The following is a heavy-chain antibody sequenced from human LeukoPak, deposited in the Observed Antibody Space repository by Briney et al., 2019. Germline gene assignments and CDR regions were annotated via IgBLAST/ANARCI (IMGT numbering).Heavy chain of an antibody. J-gene: IGHJ6*02. D-gene: IGHD2-2*01. Sequence: GSLRLSCAASGFTVSSNYMTWVRQAPGQGLEWVSVIYFGGSTYYADSVKGRFTISRDNSKNTLYLQMSSLRAEDTAVYYCARDGKIGYCSSTTCLSPYYGMDVWGQGTTVTVSS. CDR3: ARDGKIGYCSSTTCLSPYYGMDV. CDR2: IYFGGST. CDR1: GFTVSSNY. V-gene: IGHV3-53*01.